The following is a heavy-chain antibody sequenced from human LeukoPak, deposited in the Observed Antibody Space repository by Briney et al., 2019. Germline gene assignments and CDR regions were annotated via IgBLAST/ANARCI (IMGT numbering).Heavy chain of an antibody. J-gene: IGHJ3*02. D-gene: IGHD6-13*01. Sequence: ASVKVSCKASGYTFTGYYMHWVRQAPGQGLEWMGWINPNSGGTNYAQKFQGRVTMTRDTSISTAYMELSRPRSDDTAVYYCARDRAGSWYGRDAFDIWGQGTMVTVSS. CDR1: GYTFTGYY. CDR2: INPNSGGT. V-gene: IGHV1-2*02. CDR3: ARDRAGSWYGRDAFDI.